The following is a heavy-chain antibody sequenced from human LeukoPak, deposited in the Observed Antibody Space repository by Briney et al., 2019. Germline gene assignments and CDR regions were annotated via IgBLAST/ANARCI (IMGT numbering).Heavy chain of an antibody. CDR1: AASFSGYY. V-gene: IGHV4-34*01. J-gene: IGHJ4*02. Sequence: SETLSLTRAVDAASFSGYYSSWIRQPPKKWLEWIGEINHSGSTNYNPSLKSRVTISVDTSKNQFSRKLHSVTAVYTAEYYCARVDDYWGQGTLVTVFS. CDR2: INHSGST. CDR3: ARVDDY.